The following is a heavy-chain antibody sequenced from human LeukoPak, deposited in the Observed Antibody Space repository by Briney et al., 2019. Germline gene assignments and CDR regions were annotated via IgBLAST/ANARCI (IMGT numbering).Heavy chain of an antibody. CDR1: GFTFSDYY. Sequence: PGGSLRLSCAASGFTFSDYYMSWIRQAPGKGLEWVSYISSSGSTIYYADSVKGRFTISRDNAKNPLYLQMNSLRAEDTAVYYCARGGPGDYYGSGSYPYYYYYMDVWGKGTTVTISS. D-gene: IGHD3-10*01. CDR2: ISSSGSTI. CDR3: ARGGPGDYYGSGSYPYYYYYMDV. J-gene: IGHJ6*03. V-gene: IGHV3-11*04.